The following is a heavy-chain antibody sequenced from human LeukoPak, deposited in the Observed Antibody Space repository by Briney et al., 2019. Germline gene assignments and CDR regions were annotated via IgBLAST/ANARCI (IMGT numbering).Heavy chain of an antibody. CDR3: ARLPWSGYYYYYMDV. Sequence: GESLKISCKGSGYNFTSYWIGWVRQMPGKGLEWMGIIYPGDSDTRYSPSFQGQVTISADKSISTAYLQWSSLKAADTAMYYCARLPWSGYYYYYMDVWGKGTTVTISS. CDR2: IYPGDSDT. V-gene: IGHV5-51*01. D-gene: IGHD3-3*01. CDR1: GYNFTSYW. J-gene: IGHJ6*03.